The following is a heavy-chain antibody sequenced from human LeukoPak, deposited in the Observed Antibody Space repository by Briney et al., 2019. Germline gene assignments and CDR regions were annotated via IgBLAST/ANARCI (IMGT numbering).Heavy chain of an antibody. J-gene: IGHJ6*02. Sequence: SVKVSCKASGDTFSSYAISWVRQAPGQGLEWMGRIIPILGIANYAQKFQGRVTITADKSTSTAYMELSSLRSEDTAVYYCAEYSGYNYGMDVWGQGTTVTVSS. V-gene: IGHV1-69*04. CDR3: AEYSGYNYGMDV. CDR2: IIPILGIA. D-gene: IGHD5-12*01. CDR1: GDTFSSYA.